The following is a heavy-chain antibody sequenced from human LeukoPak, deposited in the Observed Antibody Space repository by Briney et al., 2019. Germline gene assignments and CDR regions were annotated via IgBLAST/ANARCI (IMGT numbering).Heavy chain of an antibody. CDR2: INAGNGNT. CDR1: GYTFTSYA. J-gene: IGHJ5*02. Sequence: ASVKVSCKASGYTFTSYAMHWVRQAPGQRLEWMGWINAGNGNTKYSQKFQGRVTITRDTSASTAYMELSSLRSEDTAVYYCAREGRNLLGVYYGSGGHNWFDPWGQGTLVTVSS. CDR3: AREGRNLLGVYYGSGGHNWFDP. D-gene: IGHD3-10*01. V-gene: IGHV1-3*01.